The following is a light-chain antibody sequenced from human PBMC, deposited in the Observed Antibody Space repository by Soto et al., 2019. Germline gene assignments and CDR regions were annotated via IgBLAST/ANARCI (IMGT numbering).Light chain of an antibody. CDR2: GAS. J-gene: IGKJ2*01. Sequence: EIVMTQSPATLSVSPGERATLSCRASQSVSSKLAWYQQKPGQAPRLLIYGASTRATGIPARFSGSGSGTEFSLDISGLHSEDFGVYYCQQYNNWPIFGQGTKLEI. CDR3: QQYNNWPI. V-gene: IGKV3-15*01. CDR1: QSVSSK.